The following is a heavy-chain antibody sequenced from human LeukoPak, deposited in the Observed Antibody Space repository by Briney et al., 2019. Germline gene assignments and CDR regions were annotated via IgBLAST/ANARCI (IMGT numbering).Heavy chain of an antibody. CDR3: ARMSGSGSYYKGAFDY. J-gene: IGHJ4*02. D-gene: IGHD3-10*01. CDR1: GGSFSGYY. CDR2: INHSGST. Sequence: PSETLSLTCAVYGGSFSGYYRSWIRQPPGKGLEWIGEINHSGSTNYNPSLKSRVTISVDTSKNQFSLKLSSVTAADTAVYYCARMSGSGSYYKGAFDYWGQGTLVTVSS. V-gene: IGHV4-34*01.